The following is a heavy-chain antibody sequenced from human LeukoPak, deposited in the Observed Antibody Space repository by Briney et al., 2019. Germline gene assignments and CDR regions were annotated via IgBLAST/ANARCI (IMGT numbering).Heavy chain of an antibody. CDR1: SGFA. CDR2: INGRGDDT. V-gene: IGHV3-23*01. Sequence: GGSLRLSCAAFSGFAMSWVRQAPGRGLEWVSAINGRGDDTYYPDSVKGRFTISRDNSNNTLYLQMDSLRAEDTAVYYCAKGHRSSSSFFDSWGQGILVTVSS. D-gene: IGHD6-19*01. CDR3: AKGHRSSSSFFDS. J-gene: IGHJ4*02.